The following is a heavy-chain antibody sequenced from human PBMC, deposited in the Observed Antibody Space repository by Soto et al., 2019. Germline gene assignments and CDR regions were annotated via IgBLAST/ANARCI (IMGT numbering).Heavy chain of an antibody. CDR3: ARDIWSGYYGDPYFDY. D-gene: IGHD3-3*01. V-gene: IGHV4-30-4*01. J-gene: IGHJ4*02. CDR1: GGSISSGDYY. CDR2: IYYSGST. Sequence: PSETLSLTCTVSGGSISSGDYYWSWIRQPPGKGLEWIGYIYYSGSTYYNPSLKSRVTISVDTSKNQFSLKLSSVTAADTAVYYCARDIWSGYYGDPYFDYWGQGTLVTVSS.